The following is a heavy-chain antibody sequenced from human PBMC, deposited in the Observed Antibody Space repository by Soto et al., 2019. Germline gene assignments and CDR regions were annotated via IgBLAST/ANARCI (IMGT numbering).Heavy chain of an antibody. D-gene: IGHD3-3*01. Sequence: QVQLQESGPGLVKPSQTLSLSCTVSGGSISSGSNSWNWIRQHPGKGLEWIGDIYYGGDTHYNPSLKSRVEISVDTSQNQFSLKLTSVTVADTAVYYCARGPFITLVGEVHYYGLDVWGQGTTVTVSS. J-gene: IGHJ6*02. CDR2: IYYGGDT. V-gene: IGHV4-31*03. CDR1: GGSISSGSNS. CDR3: ARGPFITLVGEVHYYGLDV.